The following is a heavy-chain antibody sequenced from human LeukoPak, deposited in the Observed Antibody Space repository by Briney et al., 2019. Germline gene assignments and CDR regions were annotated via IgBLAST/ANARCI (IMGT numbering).Heavy chain of an antibody. CDR2: IDYTRTYI. Sequence: GGSLRLSCAASGFTFSTYTLNWVRQAPGKGLEWVSSIDYTRTYIYYADSVKGRFTISRDNAKNSLYLQMNSLRAEDTAVYYCARSAQAVVVAATRNCYYMDVWGKGTAVTVSS. V-gene: IGHV3-21*01. CDR3: ARSAQAVVVAATRNCYYMDV. CDR1: GFTFSTYT. D-gene: IGHD2-15*01. J-gene: IGHJ6*03.